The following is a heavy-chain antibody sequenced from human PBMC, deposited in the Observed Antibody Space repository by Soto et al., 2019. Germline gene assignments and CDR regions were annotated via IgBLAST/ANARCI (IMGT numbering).Heavy chain of an antibody. CDR1: GGTFSSYT. J-gene: IGHJ4*02. CDR3: ACGIAGPLPDF. D-gene: IGHD1-1*01. V-gene: IGHV1-69*02. CDR2: IIPILGIA. Sequence: SVKVSCKASGGTFSSYTISWVRQAPGQGLEWMGRIIPILGIANYAQKYQGRVTITADKSTSTAYMGLSSLRSEDTAVYYFACGIAGPLPDFWGRGPSVTVSS.